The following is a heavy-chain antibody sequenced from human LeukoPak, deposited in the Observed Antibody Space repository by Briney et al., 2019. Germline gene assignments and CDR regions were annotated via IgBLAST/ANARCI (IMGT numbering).Heavy chain of an antibody. Sequence: SETLSLTCTVSGGSISSDGYYWSWIRQHPGKGLEWIGYIYYSGSTYYNPSLKSRVTISVDTSKNQFSLKLSSVTAADTAVYYCARHVPETSSSHFLDYWGQGTLVTVSS. D-gene: IGHD6-13*01. J-gene: IGHJ4*02. CDR1: GGSISSDGYY. CDR3: ARHVPETSSSHFLDY. CDR2: IYYSGST. V-gene: IGHV4-30-4*01.